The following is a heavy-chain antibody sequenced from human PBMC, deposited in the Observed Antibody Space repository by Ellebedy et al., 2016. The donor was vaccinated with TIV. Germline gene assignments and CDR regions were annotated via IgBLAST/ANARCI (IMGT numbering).Heavy chain of an antibody. D-gene: IGHD1-26*01. CDR1: GFTFGDYA. Sequence: GGSLRLXCTASGFTFGDYAISWFRQAPGKGLEWVGFIRSKAYGGTTEYAASVKGRFTISRDDSKSIAYLQMNSLKTEDTAVYYCTRDPSGSYPYYYYYGMDVWGQGTTVTVSS. V-gene: IGHV3-49*03. CDR2: IRSKAYGGTT. J-gene: IGHJ6*02. CDR3: TRDPSGSYPYYYYYGMDV.